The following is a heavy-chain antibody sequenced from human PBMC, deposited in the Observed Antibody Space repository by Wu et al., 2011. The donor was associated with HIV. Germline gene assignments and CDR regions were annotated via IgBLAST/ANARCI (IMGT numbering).Heavy chain of an antibody. D-gene: IGHD2-2*01. J-gene: IGHJ6*02. CDR1: GGNFINYA. CDR2: IIPIFRTA. V-gene: IGHV1-69*05. CDR3: ARCGPSSYYYYYGMDV. Sequence: QVQLEQSGAEVKTPGSSVKVSCKASGGNFINYAISWVRQAPGQGLEWMGGIIPIFRTANYAQKFQGRVTITTDDSTSTAFMELSSLRSEDTAVYYCARCGPSSYYYYYGMDVWAKGPRSPSP.